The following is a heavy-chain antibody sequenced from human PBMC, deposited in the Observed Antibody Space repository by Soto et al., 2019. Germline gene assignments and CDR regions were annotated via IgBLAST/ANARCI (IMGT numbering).Heavy chain of an antibody. J-gene: IGHJ3*01. V-gene: IGHV1-69*18. Sequence: QVHLVQSGAEVRKPGSSVKVSCKTSGGTFSTYTIYWVRQAPGQGLEWMGRIIPLFGTTKYAQNFQDRVTITAEESTSTTYMELSSLRAGDTAVYYCARRLDDRADEGFDVWGEGTAVTVSA. CDR1: GGTFSTYT. D-gene: IGHD3-16*01. CDR2: IIPLFGTT. CDR3: ARRLDDRADEGFDV.